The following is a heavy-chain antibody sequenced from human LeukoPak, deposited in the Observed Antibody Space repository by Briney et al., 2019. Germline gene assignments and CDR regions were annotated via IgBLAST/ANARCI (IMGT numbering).Heavy chain of an antibody. Sequence: GGSLRLSCAASGFTVSSNYMSWVRQAPGKGLEWVSVIYSGGSTYYADSVKGRFTISRDNSKNTLYLQMNGLRAEDTAVYYCARDYSSGWYLSGGAFDIWGQGTMVTVSS. CDR3: ARDYSSGWYLSGGAFDI. V-gene: IGHV3-53*01. D-gene: IGHD6-19*01. CDR2: IYSGGST. CDR1: GFTVSSNY. J-gene: IGHJ3*02.